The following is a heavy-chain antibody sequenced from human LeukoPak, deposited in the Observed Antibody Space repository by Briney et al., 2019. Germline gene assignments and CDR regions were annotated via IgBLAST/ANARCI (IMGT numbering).Heavy chain of an antibody. CDR3: AGASYDSSGVH. J-gene: IGHJ4*02. D-gene: IGHD3-22*01. V-gene: IGHV4-59*01. Sequence: SETLSLTCTVSGGSISSYYWSWIRQPPGKGLEWIGYIYYSGSTNYNPSLKSRVTISVDTSKNQFSLKLSSVTAAGTAVYYCAGASYDSSGVHWGQGTLVTVSS. CDR2: IYYSGST. CDR1: GGSISSYY.